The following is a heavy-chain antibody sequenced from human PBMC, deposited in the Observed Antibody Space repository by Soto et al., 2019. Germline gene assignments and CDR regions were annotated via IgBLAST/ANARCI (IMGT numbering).Heavy chain of an antibody. V-gene: IGHV4-39*01. CDR1: GGSISSSTYY. CDR2: IYYSRST. Sequence: QLQLQESGPGLVKPSETLSLTCTVSGGSISSSTYYWGWIRQPPGKGLEWIGTIYYSRSTYFNPSXXGRVTISVDPXXNXFXXKLSSVTAADTAVYYCARSLGFCISTSCYPDAFDIWGQGTMVTVSS. CDR3: ARSLGFCISTSCYPDAFDI. J-gene: IGHJ3*02. D-gene: IGHD2-2*01.